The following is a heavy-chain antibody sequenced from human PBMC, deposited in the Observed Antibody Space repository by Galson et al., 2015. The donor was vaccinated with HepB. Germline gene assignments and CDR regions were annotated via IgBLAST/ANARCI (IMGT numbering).Heavy chain of an antibody. CDR3: ARLRVGDFWSGSSYFDY. CDR2: ISYDGSNK. D-gene: IGHD3-3*01. J-gene: IGHJ4*02. Sequence: SLRLSCAASGFTFSSYAMHWVRQAPGKGLEWVAVISYDGSNKYYADSVKGRFTISRDNSKNTLYLQMNSLRAEDTAVYYCARLRVGDFWSGSSYFDYWGQGTLVTVSS. V-gene: IGHV3-30*04. CDR1: GFTFSSYA.